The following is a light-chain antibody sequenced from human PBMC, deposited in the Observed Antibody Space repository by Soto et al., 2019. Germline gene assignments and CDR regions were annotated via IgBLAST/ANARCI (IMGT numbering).Light chain of an antibody. V-gene: IGKV1-8*01. J-gene: IGKJ2*01. CDR3: QQYYSYPPGT. Sequence: AIRMTQSPSSFSASTGDRVTITCRASQGISSYLAWYQQKPGKAPKLLIYAASTLQSGVPSRFSGSGSETDFPLTISCLQSEDFATDYCQQYYSYPPGTFGQGTKLEIK. CDR2: AAS. CDR1: QGISSY.